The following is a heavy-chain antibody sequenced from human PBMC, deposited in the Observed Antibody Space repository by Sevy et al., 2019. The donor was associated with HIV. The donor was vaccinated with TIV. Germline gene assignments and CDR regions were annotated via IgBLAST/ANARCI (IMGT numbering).Heavy chain of an antibody. Sequence: GGSLRLSCAASGFTFSNYWMNWVRQAPGKGLEWVANIKQDGSEKYYVDSVKGRFTISRDNAKNSLYLQKNSLRAEDTAVYYCARDITMVRGVIPHDAFDIWGQGTMVTVSS. CDR3: ARDITMVRGVIPHDAFDI. CDR1: GFTFSNYW. CDR2: IKQDGSEK. D-gene: IGHD3-10*01. J-gene: IGHJ3*02. V-gene: IGHV3-7*01.